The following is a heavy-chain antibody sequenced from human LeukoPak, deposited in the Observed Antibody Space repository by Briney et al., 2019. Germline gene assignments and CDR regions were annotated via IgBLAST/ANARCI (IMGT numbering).Heavy chain of an antibody. J-gene: IGHJ6*02. D-gene: IGHD5-18*01. CDR3: TRGPIQVWLYYGMDV. V-gene: IGHV3-49*04. Sequence: GGSLRLSCTASGFTFGDHAMSWVRQAPGKGLEWVGFIKSKAYGGKTEYTACVKVRFIISRDDSKSIAYLQMNSLKTEDTAVYYCTRGPIQVWLYYGMDVWGQGTTVMASS. CDR1: GFTFGDHA. CDR2: IKSKAYGGKT.